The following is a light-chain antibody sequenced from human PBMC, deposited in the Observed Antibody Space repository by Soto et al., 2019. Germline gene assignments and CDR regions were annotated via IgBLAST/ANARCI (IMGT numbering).Light chain of an antibody. CDR3: QQVGSSPIA. CDR2: GAS. V-gene: IGKV3-20*01. J-gene: IGKJ5*01. CDR1: QSVNRSY. Sequence: EIVLTQSPGTLSLSPGERATLSCRASQSVNRSYLVWYQQTPGQAPRLLIYGASSRATGIPDRFSGSASGADFTLTISRLEPEDFAVYYCQQVGSSPIAFGQGTRLEIK.